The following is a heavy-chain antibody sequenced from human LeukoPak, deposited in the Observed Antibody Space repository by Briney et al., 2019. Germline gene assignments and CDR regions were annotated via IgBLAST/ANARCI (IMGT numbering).Heavy chain of an antibody. D-gene: IGHD4-23*01. Sequence: QSGGSLRLSCAASGFTFNKYAIHWVRQAPGKGLEWVTVISYDGSYKDYPDSVKGRFTISRDNSKNTLYLQMNSLRPEDTAVYYCAGGARKGDDSGGFFDYWGQGTLVTVSS. J-gene: IGHJ4*02. CDR1: GFTFNKYA. CDR3: AGGARKGDDSGGFFDY. V-gene: IGHV3-30*04. CDR2: ISYDGSYK.